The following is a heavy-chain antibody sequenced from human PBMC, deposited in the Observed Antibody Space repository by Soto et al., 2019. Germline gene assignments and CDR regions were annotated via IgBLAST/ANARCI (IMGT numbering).Heavy chain of an antibody. J-gene: IGHJ4*02. V-gene: IGHV1-3*01. CDR2: INAGNGNT. CDR3: AFSGLALAQLDS. D-gene: IGHD2-8*02. Sequence: ASVKVSCKASGYTFTSYAMHWVRQAPGQRLEWMGWINAGNGNTKYSQKFQGRVTITRDTSASTAYMELSSLRSEDTAVYYCAFSGLALAQLDSWAQGTVVPVSS. CDR1: GYTFTSYA.